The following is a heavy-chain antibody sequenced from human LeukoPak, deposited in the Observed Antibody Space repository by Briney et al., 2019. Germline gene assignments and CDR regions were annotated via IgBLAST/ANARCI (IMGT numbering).Heavy chain of an antibody. Sequence: SQSLSPTWTVSPGSIISYYWSWIRQPPGDGLGWVGYTYFGGSTNYNYNPSLKSRVTISVDTSNNQFSLKLRSVTAADTAVYYCARGGTVTTVPLWGQGTLVTVSS. CDR1: PGSIISYY. CDR2: TYFGGST. D-gene: IGHD4-17*01. V-gene: IGHV4-59*08. CDR3: ARGGTVTTVPL. J-gene: IGHJ4*02.